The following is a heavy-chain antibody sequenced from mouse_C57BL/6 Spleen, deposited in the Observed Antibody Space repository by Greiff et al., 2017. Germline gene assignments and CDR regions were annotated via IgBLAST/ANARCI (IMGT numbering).Heavy chain of an antibody. CDR3: ARLRVVDAMDY. CDR1: GYTFTDYY. V-gene: IGHV1-26*01. Sequence: VQLQQSGPELVKPGASVKISCKASGYTFTDYYMNWVKQSHGKSLEWIGDINPNNGGTSYNQKFKGKATLTVDKSSSTAYMELRSLTSEDSAVYYCARLRVVDAMDYWGQGTSVTVSS. D-gene: IGHD1-1*01. CDR2: INPNNGGT. J-gene: IGHJ4*01.